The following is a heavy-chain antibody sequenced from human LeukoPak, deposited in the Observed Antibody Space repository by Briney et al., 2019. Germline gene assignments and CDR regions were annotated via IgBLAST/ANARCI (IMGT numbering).Heavy chain of an antibody. CDR2: IYTSGST. Sequence: SETLSLTCTVSGGSISSYYWSWIRQPAGKGLEWIGRIYTSGSTNYNPSLKSRVTMSVDTSKNQFSLKLSPVTAADTAVYYCAREGGQAGVDAFDIWGQGTMVTVSS. CDR1: GGSISSYY. CDR3: AREGGQAGVDAFDI. J-gene: IGHJ3*02. D-gene: IGHD3-10*01. V-gene: IGHV4-4*07.